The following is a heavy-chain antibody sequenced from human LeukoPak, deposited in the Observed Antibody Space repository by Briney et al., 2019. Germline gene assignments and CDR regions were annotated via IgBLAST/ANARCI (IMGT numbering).Heavy chain of an antibody. CDR2: IYDDNT. J-gene: IGHJ4*02. CDR3: AARKVRGVWFYLDY. CDR1: GFTFSAYA. Sequence: GVSLRLSCAASGFTFSAYAMAWVRQAPGKGLEWVSTIYDDNTYYADSVKGRFAISTDNSKNTLYLQMNSLRVEDTAVYFCAARKVRGVWFYLDYWGQGTLVTVSS. V-gene: IGHV3-23*01. D-gene: IGHD3-10*01.